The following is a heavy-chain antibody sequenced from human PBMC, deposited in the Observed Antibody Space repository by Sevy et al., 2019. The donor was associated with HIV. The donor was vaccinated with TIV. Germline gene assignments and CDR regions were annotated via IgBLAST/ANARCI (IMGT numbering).Heavy chain of an antibody. D-gene: IGHD2-2*01. V-gene: IGHV3-23*01. Sequence: GGSLRLSCAASGFTFSIYAMSWVRQAPGKGLEWGSSISRSGGSTHYADSVKGRLTISRDNSKSTLFLQMNSLRAEDTAVYYCAKVDVVVPVADYGLDVWGQGTTVTVSS. CDR2: ISRSGGST. J-gene: IGHJ6*02. CDR3: AKVDVVVPVADYGLDV. CDR1: GFTFSIYA.